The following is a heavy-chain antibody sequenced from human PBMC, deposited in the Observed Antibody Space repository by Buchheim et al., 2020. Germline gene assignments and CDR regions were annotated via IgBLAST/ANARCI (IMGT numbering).Heavy chain of an antibody. Sequence: QVQLQQWGAGLLKPSETLSLTCTVSGGSISSGGYYWSWIRQHPGKGLEWIGYIYYSGSTYYNPSLKSRVTISVDTSKNQFSLKLSSVTATDTAVYYCARMGQQLVFYYYYYYMDVWGKGTT. CDR2: IYYSGST. CDR3: ARMGQQLVFYYYYYYMDV. J-gene: IGHJ6*03. D-gene: IGHD6-13*01. V-gene: IGHV4-31*03. CDR1: GGSISSGGYY.